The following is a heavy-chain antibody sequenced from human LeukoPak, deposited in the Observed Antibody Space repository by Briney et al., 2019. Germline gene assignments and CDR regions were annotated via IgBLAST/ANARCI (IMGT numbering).Heavy chain of an antibody. J-gene: IGHJ4*02. CDR2: IYYSGST. D-gene: IGHD7-27*01. Sequence: SETLSLTCSVSGGSISSSSYYYWGWIRQPPGKGLEWIGSIYYSGSTYYNPSLKSRVTISIDTSKNQFSLNVKSVTTPDTAVYYVAKTYHWGIAYWGRGTLVPVSS. CDR1: GGSISSSSYYY. CDR3: AKTYHWGIAY. V-gene: IGHV4-39*07.